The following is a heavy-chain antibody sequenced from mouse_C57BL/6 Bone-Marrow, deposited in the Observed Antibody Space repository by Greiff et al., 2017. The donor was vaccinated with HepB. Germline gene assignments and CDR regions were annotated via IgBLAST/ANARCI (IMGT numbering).Heavy chain of an antibody. D-gene: IGHD2-3*01. CDR3: AREDDGYLYYFDY. Sequence: QVQLQQPGAELVRPGSSVKLSCKASGYTFTSYWMHWVKQRPKQGLEWIGNIDPSDSETHYNQKFKDKATLTVDKSSSTAYMQLSSLTSEDSAVYYCAREDDGYLYYFDYWGQGTTLTVSS. CDR2: IDPSDSET. J-gene: IGHJ2*01. CDR1: GYTFTSYW. V-gene: IGHV1-52*01.